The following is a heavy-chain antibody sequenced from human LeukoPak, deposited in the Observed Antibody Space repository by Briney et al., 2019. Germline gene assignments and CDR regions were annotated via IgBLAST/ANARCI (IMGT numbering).Heavy chain of an antibody. Sequence: ASVKVSCKASGYTFTSYGIGWVRQAPGQGLEWMGWISAYNGNTNYAQKLQGRVTMTTDTSTSTAYMELRSLRSDDTAVYYCARIYYYDSSGYYPRADYWGQGTLVTVSS. CDR1: GYTFTSYG. J-gene: IGHJ4*02. V-gene: IGHV1-18*01. CDR2: ISAYNGNT. D-gene: IGHD3-22*01. CDR3: ARIYYYDSSGYYPRADY.